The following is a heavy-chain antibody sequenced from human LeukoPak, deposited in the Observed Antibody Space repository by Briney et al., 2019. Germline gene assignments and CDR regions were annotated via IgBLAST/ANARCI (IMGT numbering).Heavy chain of an antibody. V-gene: IGHV1-2*02. Sequence: ASVKVSCKASGYTFTGYYMHWVRQAPGQGLEWMGWINPNSGGTNYAQKFQGRVTMTRDTSISTAYMELSRLRSDDTAVYYCARDHCSSTSCYLLRDPWGQGTLVTVSS. D-gene: IGHD2-2*01. CDR1: GYTFTGYY. CDR2: INPNSGGT. CDR3: ARDHCSSTSCYLLRDP. J-gene: IGHJ5*02.